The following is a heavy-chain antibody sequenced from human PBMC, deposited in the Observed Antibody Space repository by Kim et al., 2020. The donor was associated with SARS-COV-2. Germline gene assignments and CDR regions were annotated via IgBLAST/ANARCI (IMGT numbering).Heavy chain of an antibody. Sequence: SETLSLTCTVSGGSISGGGYYWSWIRQHPGKGLEWIGYINYSGSTSYNPSLKSRVSISVDTSKSQFSLNLSSVTAADTAVYYCARDFFFSADTDGYQYYGMDVWGQGTTVMVSS. J-gene: IGHJ6*02. V-gene: IGHV4-31*03. D-gene: IGHD6-13*01. CDR3: ARDFFFSADTDGYQYYGMDV. CDR1: GGSISGGGYY. CDR2: INYSGST.